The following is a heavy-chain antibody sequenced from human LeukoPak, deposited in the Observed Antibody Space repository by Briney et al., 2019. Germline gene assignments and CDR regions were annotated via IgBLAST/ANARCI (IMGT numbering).Heavy chain of an antibody. CDR3: ARRYYYDSSGSSAFDI. V-gene: IGHV4-39*01. Sequence: SETLSLTCTVSGGSISSSSYYWGWIRQPPGKGLEWIGSIYYSVSTYYNPSLKSRVTISVDTSKNQFSLKLSSVTAADTAVYYCARRYYYDSSGSSAFDIWGQGTMVTVSS. CDR2: IYYSVST. CDR1: GGSISSSSYY. D-gene: IGHD3-22*01. J-gene: IGHJ3*02.